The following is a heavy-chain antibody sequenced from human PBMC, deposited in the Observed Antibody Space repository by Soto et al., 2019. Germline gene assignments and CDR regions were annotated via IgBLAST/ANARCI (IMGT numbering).Heavy chain of an antibody. CDR2: IKSKTDGGTV. CDR3: ARDNSRDYGSGLKAWWFDP. CDR1: GVTLSNVW. V-gene: IGHV3-15*07. J-gene: IGHJ5*02. Sequence: GGSLRLSCAVSGVTLSNVWMNWVRQAPGKGPEWVGRIKSKTDGGTVEYAAPVKDRFTISRDDSRNTAYLQVTSLKSEDTAVYYCARDNSRDYGSGLKAWWFDPWGQGTLVTVSS. D-gene: IGHD3-10*01.